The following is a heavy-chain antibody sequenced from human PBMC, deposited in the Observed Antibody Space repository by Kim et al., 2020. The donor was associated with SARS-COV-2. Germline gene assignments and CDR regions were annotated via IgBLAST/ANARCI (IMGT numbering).Heavy chain of an antibody. V-gene: IGHV4-39*01. CDR1: GGSISSCSYN. CDR3: ASRYSGYYFSYYFDY. Sequence: SETLSLTCTVSGGSISSCSYNWGWIRQPPGKGLEWIGSLYYSASTYYNPSLKSRVTISVATSKNPFSLKLSSGTAADAAVYYCASRYSGYYFSYYFDYWGQGTLVTVSS. CDR2: LYYSAST. D-gene: IGHD1-26*01. J-gene: IGHJ4*02.